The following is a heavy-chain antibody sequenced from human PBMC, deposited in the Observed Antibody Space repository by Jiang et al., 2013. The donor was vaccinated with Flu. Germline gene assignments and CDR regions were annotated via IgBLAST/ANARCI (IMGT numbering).Heavy chain of an antibody. CDR1: GYTFAYHG. CDR2: ISVYNGIP. J-gene: IGHJ4*02. V-gene: IGHV1-18*04. CDR3: ARDHRGRGAAEY. D-gene: IGHD1-26*01. Sequence: KPGASVKVSCKASGYTFAYHGISWVRQAPGQGLEWMGWISVYNGIPKYAERVQGRVIMTTDISTNTAYMELRSLTSDDTAVYYCARDHRGRGAAEYWGQGTLAAVST.